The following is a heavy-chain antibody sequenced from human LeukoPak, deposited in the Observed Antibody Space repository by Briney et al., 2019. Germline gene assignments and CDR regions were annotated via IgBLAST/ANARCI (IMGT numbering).Heavy chain of an antibody. CDR2: IYYSGST. CDR3: ARHEGIVATIRWFDP. D-gene: IGHD5-12*01. CDR1: GGSISSSSYY. Sequence: SETLSLTCTVSGGSISSSSYYWGWIRQPPGKGLEWIGSIYYSGSTYYNPSLKSRATISVDTSKNQFSLKLSSVTAADTAVYYCARHEGIVATIRWFDPWGQGTLVTVSS. V-gene: IGHV4-39*01. J-gene: IGHJ5*02.